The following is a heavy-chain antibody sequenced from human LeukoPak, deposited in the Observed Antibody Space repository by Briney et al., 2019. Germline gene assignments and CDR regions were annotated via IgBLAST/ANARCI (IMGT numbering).Heavy chain of an antibody. V-gene: IGHV3-23*01. CDR1: GFTFSSYA. Sequence: GGSLRLSCAASGFTFSSYAMSWVRQAPGKGLEWVSAISGSGGSTYYADSVKGRFTISRDNSKNTLYLQMNSLRAEDTAVYYCAKVGGDYYDSSGYYFAAFDIWGQGTMVTVSS. D-gene: IGHD3-22*01. CDR2: ISGSGGST. J-gene: IGHJ3*02. CDR3: AKVGGDYYDSSGYYFAAFDI.